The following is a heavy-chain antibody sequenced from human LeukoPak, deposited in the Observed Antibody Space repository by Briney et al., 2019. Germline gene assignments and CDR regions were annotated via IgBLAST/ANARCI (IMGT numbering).Heavy chain of an antibody. CDR3: ARGAPIGYQLPLYYYYYMDV. CDR2: MNPNSGNT. Sequence: ASVKVSCKASGYTFTSYDINWVRQATGQGLEWMGWMNPNSGNTGYAQKFQGRVTMTRNTSISTAYMELSSLRSEDTAVYYCARGAPIGYQLPLYYYYYMDVWGKGTTVTISS. D-gene: IGHD2-2*01. J-gene: IGHJ6*03. V-gene: IGHV1-8*02. CDR1: GYTFTSYD.